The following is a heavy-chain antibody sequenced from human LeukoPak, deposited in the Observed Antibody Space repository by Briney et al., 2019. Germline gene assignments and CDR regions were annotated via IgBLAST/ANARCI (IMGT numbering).Heavy chain of an antibody. Sequence: PGGSLRLSCAASGFTFSSFSMNWVRQAPGKGLEWVSSISVSSSSLYYADSVKGRVTISRDNAKNSLYLQMNSLRVEDTALYFCAKWNRQPLVKGWFDSWGQGTLVTVS. CDR3: AKWNRQPLVKGWFDS. CDR2: ISVSSSSL. CDR1: GFTFSSFS. J-gene: IGHJ5*01. D-gene: IGHD6-13*01. V-gene: IGHV3-21*04.